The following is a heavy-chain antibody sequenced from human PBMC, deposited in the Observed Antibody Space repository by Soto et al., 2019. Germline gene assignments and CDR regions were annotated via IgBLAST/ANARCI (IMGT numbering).Heavy chain of an antibody. Sequence: QVQLVESGGGVVQPGRSLRLSCAASGFTFSSYGMHWVRQAPGKGLEWVAVISYDGSNKYYADSVKGRFTISRDNSKNTLYLQMNSLRAEDTAVYYCARDLEDGDLRPNSDYWGQGTLVTVSS. V-gene: IGHV3-30*03. CDR3: ARDLEDGDLRPNSDY. J-gene: IGHJ4*02. D-gene: IGHD4-17*01. CDR1: GFTFSSYG. CDR2: ISYDGSNK.